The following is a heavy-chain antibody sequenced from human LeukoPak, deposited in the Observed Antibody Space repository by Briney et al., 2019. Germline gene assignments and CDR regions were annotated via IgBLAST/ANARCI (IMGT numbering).Heavy chain of an antibody. D-gene: IGHD5-18*01. CDR3: ARGNRWVQLWLRSVDY. J-gene: IGHJ4*02. Sequence: VASVKVSCKASGYTFTGYYMHWVRQAPGQGLEWMGRINPNSGGTNYARKFQGRVTMTRDTSISTAYMELSRLRSDDTAVYYCARGNRWVQLWLRSVDYWGQGTLVTVSS. CDR1: GYTFTGYY. V-gene: IGHV1-2*06. CDR2: INPNSGGT.